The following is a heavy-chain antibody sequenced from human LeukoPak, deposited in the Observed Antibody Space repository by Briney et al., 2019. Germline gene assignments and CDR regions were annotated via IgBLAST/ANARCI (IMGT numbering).Heavy chain of an antibody. CDR1: GGSISSYY. Sequence: PSETLSLTCTVSGGSISSYYWSWIRQPPGKGLEWIGYIYYSGSTNYNPSLKSRVTISVDTSKNQFSLKLSSVTAADTAVYYCARGYCSGGSCYWMPEPNTFDPWGQGTLVTVSS. V-gene: IGHV4-59*01. J-gene: IGHJ5*02. CDR2: IYYSGST. D-gene: IGHD2-15*01. CDR3: ARGYCSGGSCYWMPEPNTFDP.